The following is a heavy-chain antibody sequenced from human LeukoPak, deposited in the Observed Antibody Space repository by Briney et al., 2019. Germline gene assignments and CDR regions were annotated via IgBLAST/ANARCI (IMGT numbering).Heavy chain of an antibody. CDR1: GGSISSYY. J-gene: IGHJ6*03. CDR2: IYYSGST. V-gene: IGHV4-59*01. Sequence: SETLSLTCTVSGGSISSYYWSWIRQPPGKGLEWIGYIYYSGSTNYNPSLKSRVTISADASKNQFSLKVSFVSAADTAVYYCARTTFWSGRSPDYHHCYMDVWGKGTTVTVSS. CDR3: ARTTFWSGRSPDYHHCYMDV. D-gene: IGHD3-3*01.